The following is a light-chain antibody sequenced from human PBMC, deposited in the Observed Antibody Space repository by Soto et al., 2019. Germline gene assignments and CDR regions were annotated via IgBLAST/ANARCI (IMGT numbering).Light chain of an antibody. Sequence: AIRMTQSPSSLSASTGDRVTITCRASQGISSYLAWYQQKPGKAPKLLIYAASTLQSGVPSRFSGSGSGTDFTLTISCLQSEDFATYSCQQYYSYTTFGQGTRLEIK. V-gene: IGKV1-8*01. CDR3: QQYYSYTT. CDR1: QGISSY. J-gene: IGKJ5*01. CDR2: AAS.